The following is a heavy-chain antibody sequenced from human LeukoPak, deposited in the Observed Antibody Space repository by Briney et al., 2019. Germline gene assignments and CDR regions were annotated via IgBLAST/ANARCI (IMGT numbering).Heavy chain of an antibody. CDR2: INPNSGGT. Sequence: ASVKVSCKASGYTFTGYYMHWVRQAPGQGLEWMGWINPNSGGTNYAQKFQGRVTMTRDTSISTAYMELSRLRSDDTAVYCCARLRDYDILTGYPPSIDYWGQGTLVTVSS. J-gene: IGHJ4*02. D-gene: IGHD3-9*01. CDR3: ARLRDYDILTGYPPSIDY. CDR1: GYTFTGYY. V-gene: IGHV1-2*02.